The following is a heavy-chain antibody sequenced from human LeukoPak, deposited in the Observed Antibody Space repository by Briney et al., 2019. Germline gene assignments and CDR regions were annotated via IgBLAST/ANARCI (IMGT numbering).Heavy chain of an antibody. CDR2: TYYRSKWSS. Sequence: SQTLSLTCALSGDSVSSSASWNWIRQSPSRGLEWLGRTYYRSKWSSDYATSVKSRITINADTSKNQFSLQLSSVTPEDTAVYYCARDADSSNEWGPFDPWGQGTLVTVSS. J-gene: IGHJ5*02. CDR3: ARDADSSNEWGPFDP. D-gene: IGHD1-1*01. CDR1: GDSVSSSAS. V-gene: IGHV6-1*01.